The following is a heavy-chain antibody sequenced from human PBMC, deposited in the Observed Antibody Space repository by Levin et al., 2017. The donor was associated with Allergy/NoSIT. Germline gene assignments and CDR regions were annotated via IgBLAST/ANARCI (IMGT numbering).Heavy chain of an antibody. D-gene: IGHD2/OR15-2a*01. CDR1: GYTFDDYA. J-gene: IGHJ4*02. V-gene: IGHV3-9*01. Sequence: PGESLKISCVASGYTFDDYAMHWVRQAPGKGLEWVSGLDWKSGTIGYADSVKGRFTISRDNAKDSLYLHMNSLTAEDTALYYCAREFTSNRAGKGYFDYWGLGSLVTVSP. CDR2: LDWKSGTI. CDR3: AREFTSNRAGKGYFDY.